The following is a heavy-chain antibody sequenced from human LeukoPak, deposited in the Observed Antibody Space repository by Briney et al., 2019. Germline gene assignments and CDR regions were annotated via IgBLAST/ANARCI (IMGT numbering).Heavy chain of an antibody. CDR2: IDYSGST. CDR1: GGSISSYY. Sequence: SESLSLTCTVSGGSISSYYWSWVRQPPGKGLEWIGYIDYSGSTNYNPSLKSRVPMSVDTSKTHFSLKLSSVTAADPAVYYCVRGGIVGTTARIPLFDYWGQGTLVTVSS. CDR3: VRGGIVGTTARIPLFDY. D-gene: IGHD1-26*01. J-gene: IGHJ4*02. V-gene: IGHV4-59*01.